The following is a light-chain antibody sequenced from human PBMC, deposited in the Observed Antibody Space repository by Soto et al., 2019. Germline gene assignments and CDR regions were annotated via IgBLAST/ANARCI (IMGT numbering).Light chain of an antibody. J-gene: IGKJ4*01. CDR1: QSVSSSY. CDR2: GAS. Sequence: EIVLTQSPGTLSLSPGERATLSCRASQSVSSSYLAWYQKKPGQAPRLLIYGASSRATGIPDRFSGSGSGTDFTLTISRLEPEDVAVYYCQQHGSSPLTFGGGTKVEIK. CDR3: QQHGSSPLT. V-gene: IGKV3-20*01.